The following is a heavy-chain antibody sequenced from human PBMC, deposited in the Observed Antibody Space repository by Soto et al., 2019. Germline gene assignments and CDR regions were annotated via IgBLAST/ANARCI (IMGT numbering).Heavy chain of an antibody. CDR2: KWSDGSRK. D-gene: IGHD2-2*01. Sequence: QVQLVESGGGVVQPGTSLRLSCTASGFSFSTYGMHWVRQAPGKGLEWVAIKWSDGSRKYYADSVRGRFTISRDNSENTVFLQMNGLRVENPAMYCCARGRPVPISTIPFLDSLGQGTLVTVSS. CDR3: ARGRPVPISTIPFLDS. V-gene: IGHV3-33*01. J-gene: IGHJ4*02. CDR1: GFSFSTYG.